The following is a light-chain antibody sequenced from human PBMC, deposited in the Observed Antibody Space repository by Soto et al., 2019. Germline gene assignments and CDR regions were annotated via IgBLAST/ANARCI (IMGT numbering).Light chain of an antibody. CDR1: NSNIGAGYD. CDR2: GYN. CDR3: QSYDSSLSGSHVV. J-gene: IGLJ2*01. V-gene: IGLV1-40*01. Sequence: QSVLTQPPSVSGAPGQRVTISCTGNNSNIGAGYDVHWYQQLPGTAPKLLIYGYNNRPSGVPDRFSGSKSGTSASLAITGLQAEDEADYYCQSYDSSLSGSHVVFGGGTKLTVL.